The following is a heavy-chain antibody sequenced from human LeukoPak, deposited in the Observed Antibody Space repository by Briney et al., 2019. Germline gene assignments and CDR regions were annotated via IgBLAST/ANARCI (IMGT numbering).Heavy chain of an antibody. Sequence: SETLSLTCTVSGGSISSSSYYWGWIRQPPGKGLEWIGSIYYSGSTYYNPSLKSRVTISVDTSKNQSSLKLSSVTAADTAVYYYARRYSSNWYAFYYYYYMDVWGKGTTVTISS. CDR3: ARRYSSNWYAFYYYYYMDV. CDR2: IYYSGST. J-gene: IGHJ6*03. V-gene: IGHV4-39*07. D-gene: IGHD6-13*01. CDR1: GGSISSSSYY.